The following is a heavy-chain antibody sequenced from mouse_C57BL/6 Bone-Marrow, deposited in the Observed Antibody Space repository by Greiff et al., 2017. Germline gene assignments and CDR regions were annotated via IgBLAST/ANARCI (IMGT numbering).Heavy chain of an antibody. Sequence: EVKLMESGPELVKPGASVKISCKASGYSFTGYYMNWVKQSPGKSLEWIGEINPSTGGTTYNQKFKGKATLTVDKSSSTAYMQLKSLTSEDSAVYYCARSGEGYYVDDFDYWGQGTTLTVTS. D-gene: IGHD2-3*01. J-gene: IGHJ2*01. CDR2: INPSTGGT. CDR1: GYSFTGYY. CDR3: ARSGEGYYVDDFDY. V-gene: IGHV1-42*01.